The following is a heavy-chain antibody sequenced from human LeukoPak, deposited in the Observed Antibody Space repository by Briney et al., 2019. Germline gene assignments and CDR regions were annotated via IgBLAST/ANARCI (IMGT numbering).Heavy chain of an antibody. D-gene: IGHD2-15*01. CDR3: ARDKCSGGSCYDY. CDR2: ISSSSSYI. CDR1: GFTFSSYS. J-gene: IGHJ4*02. V-gene: IGHV3-21*01. Sequence: GGSLRLSCAASGFTFSSYSMNWVRQAPGKGLEWVSSISSSSSYIYYADSVKGRFTISRDNAKNSLYLQMNSLRAEDTAVYYCARDKCSGGSCYDYWGQGTLVTVSS.